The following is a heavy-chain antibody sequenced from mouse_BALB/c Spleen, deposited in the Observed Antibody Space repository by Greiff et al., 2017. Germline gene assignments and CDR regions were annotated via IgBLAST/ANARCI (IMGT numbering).Heavy chain of an antibody. Sequence: VQGVESGPGLVQPSQSLSITCTVSGFSLTSYGVHWVRQSPGKGLEWLGVIWSGGSTDYNAAFISRLSISKDNSKSQVFFKMNSLQADDTAIYYCARKGDRYDRGDYFDYWGQGTTLTVSS. CDR3: ARKGDRYDRGDYFDY. CDR1: GFSLTSYG. J-gene: IGHJ2*01. V-gene: IGHV2-4-1*01. CDR2: IWSGGST. D-gene: IGHD2-14*01.